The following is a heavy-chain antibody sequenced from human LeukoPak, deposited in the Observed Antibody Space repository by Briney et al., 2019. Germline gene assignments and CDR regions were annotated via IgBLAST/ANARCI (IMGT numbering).Heavy chain of an antibody. CDR2: IIPIFGTA. CDR3: ARSPRVPPPPPGDAFDI. Sequence: SVKVSCKASGGTFSSYAISWVRQAPGQGLEWMGGIIPIFGTANYAQKFQGRVTITTDESTSTAYMELSSLRSEDTAVYYCARSPRVPPPPPGDAFDIGGQGTMATVSS. D-gene: IGHD3-10*01. J-gene: IGHJ3*02. CDR1: GGTFSSYA. V-gene: IGHV1-69*05.